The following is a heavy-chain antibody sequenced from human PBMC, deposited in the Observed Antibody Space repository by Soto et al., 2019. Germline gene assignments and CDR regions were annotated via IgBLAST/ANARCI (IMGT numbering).Heavy chain of an antibody. J-gene: IGHJ4*02. CDR1: GGSISSSSYY. CDR2: IYYSGST. CDR3: ARIDYGGNSGEFYFDY. V-gene: IGHV4-39*01. D-gene: IGHD4-17*01. Sequence: SETLSLTCTVSGGSISSSSYYWGWIRQPPGKGLEWIGSIYYSGSTYYNPSLKSRVTISVDTSKNQFSLKLSSVTAADTAVYYCARIDYGGNSGEFYFDYWGQGTLVTVSS.